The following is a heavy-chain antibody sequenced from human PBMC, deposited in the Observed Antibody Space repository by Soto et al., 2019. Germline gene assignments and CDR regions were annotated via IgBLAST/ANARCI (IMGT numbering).Heavy chain of an antibody. Sequence: PSETLSLTCAVSGGYISSGGYSWSWIRQPPGKGLEWIGYIYHSGSTYYNPSPKSRVTISVDKSKNQFSLKLSSVTAADTAVYYCARHPGYYDILTGYTTYYFDYWGQGILVTVSS. V-gene: IGHV4-30-2*05. CDR1: GGYISSGGYS. J-gene: IGHJ4*02. CDR3: ARHPGYYDILTGYTTYYFDY. CDR2: IYHSGST. D-gene: IGHD3-9*01.